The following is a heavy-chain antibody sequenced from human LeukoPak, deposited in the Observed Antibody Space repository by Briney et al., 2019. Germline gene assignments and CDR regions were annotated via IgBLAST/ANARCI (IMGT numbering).Heavy chain of an antibody. CDR1: GFTFSNYW. D-gene: IGHD5-12*01. J-gene: IGHJ4*02. V-gene: IGHV3-7*04. CDR3: ARAWWLRGYFDY. CDR2: IKQDGSEK. Sequence: GGSLRLSCAASGFTFSNYWMSWVRQAPGKGLEWVANIKQDGSEKYYVDSVKGRFTISRDNAKNSLYLQMNSLRAEDTAVYYCARAWWLRGYFDYWGQGTLVTVSS.